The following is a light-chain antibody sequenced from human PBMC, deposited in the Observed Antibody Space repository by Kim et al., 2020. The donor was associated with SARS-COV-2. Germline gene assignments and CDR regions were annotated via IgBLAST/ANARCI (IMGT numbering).Light chain of an antibody. Sequence: DIQMTQSPSSLSASVGDRVTITCRASQGISSYLAWYQQKPGKVPKLLIYAASTLQSGVPSRFSGSGSGTDFTLTISSLQPEDVATYYCQTYNSAPRTFGQGTKVEVK. CDR1: QGISSY. CDR2: AAS. V-gene: IGKV1-27*01. J-gene: IGKJ1*01. CDR3: QTYNSAPRT.